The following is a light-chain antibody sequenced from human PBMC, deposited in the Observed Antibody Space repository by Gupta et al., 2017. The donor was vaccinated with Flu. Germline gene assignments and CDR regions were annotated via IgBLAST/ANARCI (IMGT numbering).Light chain of an antibody. CDR3: QEDDDHRLT. V-gene: IGKV4-1*01. CDR1: QSLLDRSNTKNY. J-gene: IGKJ1*01. Sequence: DILMSQSPDSLAVSLRERATIGCKSSQSLLDRSNTKNYLTWYQQKPGQAPKLLIYCASNSYSGIPDRYRARGPRTDFSLTIRRLQVADVTVNYCQEDDDHRLTFRPGARLEMK. CDR2: CAS.